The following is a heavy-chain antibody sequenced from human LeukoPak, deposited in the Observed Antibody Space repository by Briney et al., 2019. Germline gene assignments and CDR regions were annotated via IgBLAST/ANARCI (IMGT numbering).Heavy chain of an antibody. CDR3: ARIGRAVAGFYYYYGMDV. CDR2: MNPNSGNT. J-gene: IGHJ6*02. V-gene: IGHV1-8*01. Sequence: ASVKVSCKASGYTFTSYDINWVRQATRQGLEWMGWMNPNSGNTGYAQKFQGRVTMTRNTSISTAYMELSSLRSEDTAVYYCARIGRAVAGFYYYYGMDVWGQGTTVTVSS. D-gene: IGHD6-19*01. CDR1: GYTFTSYD.